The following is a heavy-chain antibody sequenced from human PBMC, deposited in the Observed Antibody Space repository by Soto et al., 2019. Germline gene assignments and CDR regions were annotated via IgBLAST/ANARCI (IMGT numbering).Heavy chain of an antibody. Sequence: QVQLVQSGAEVKKPGSSVKVSCKASGGTFSSYAISWVRQAPGQGLEGRGGIIPIFGTANYAKKFQGRVTITADESTSTPYMELSSLRSEDTAVYYCAREPYCSGGSCYSWFDPWGQGTLVTVSS. J-gene: IGHJ5*02. D-gene: IGHD2-15*01. V-gene: IGHV1-69*01. CDR1: GGTFSSYA. CDR3: AREPYCSGGSCYSWFDP. CDR2: IIPIFGTA.